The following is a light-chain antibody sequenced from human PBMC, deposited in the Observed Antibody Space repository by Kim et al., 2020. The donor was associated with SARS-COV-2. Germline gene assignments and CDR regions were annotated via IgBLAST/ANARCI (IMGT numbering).Light chain of an antibody. CDR2: AAS. Sequence: ASVGDRVTIDCRASQGISTDLAWFQQKPGKVPKLLIYAASTLQSGVPSRFSGSGSGTDFTLTISSLQPEDVATYYCQKYNSAPRTFGQGTKLEI. J-gene: IGKJ2*02. V-gene: IGKV1-27*01. CDR1: QGISTD. CDR3: QKYNSAPRT.